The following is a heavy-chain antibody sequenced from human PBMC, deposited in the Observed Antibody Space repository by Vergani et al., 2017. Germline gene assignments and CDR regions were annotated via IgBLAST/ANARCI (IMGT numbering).Heavy chain of an antibody. CDR3: ARDWYRGSGSESFEH. D-gene: IGHD3-10*01. CDR2: INPNSGDT. Sequence: QVQLVQSGAEVKKPGASVRVSCKASGYTFTDYYVHWVRQAPGEGLQWMGWINPNSGDTNYAQSFQGRVTMTRDTSISTAYMNLSRLTSDDTAVYYCARDWYRGSGSESFEHWGQGTLVTVSS. CDR1: GYTFTDYY. V-gene: IGHV1-2*02. J-gene: IGHJ4*02.